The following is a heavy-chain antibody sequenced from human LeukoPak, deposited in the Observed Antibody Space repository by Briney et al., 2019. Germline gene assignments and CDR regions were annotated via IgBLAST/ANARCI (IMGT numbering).Heavy chain of an antibody. Sequence: ASVKVSCKASGYTFRIYGITWVRQDPGQGLVWMGWTSAYNGNTNYAQKLQGRVTMTTDTSTSTAYMELRSLRSDDTAIYYCARVGGELLRSDAFDIWGQGTMVTVSS. V-gene: IGHV1-18*01. D-gene: IGHD3-10*01. CDR1: GYTFRIYG. J-gene: IGHJ3*02. CDR2: TSAYNGNT. CDR3: ARVGGELLRSDAFDI.